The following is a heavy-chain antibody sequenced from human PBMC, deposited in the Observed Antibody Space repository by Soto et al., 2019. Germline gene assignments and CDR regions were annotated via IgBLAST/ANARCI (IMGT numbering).Heavy chain of an antibody. Sequence: SETLSLTCTVSGGSISSYYWSWIRQPPGKGLEWIGYIYYSGSTNYNPSLKSRVTISVDTSKNQFSLKLSSVTAADTAVYYCASYGPYSSGWYLNYYFDYWGQGTLVTVS. CDR2: IYYSGST. CDR3: ASYGPYSSGWYLNYYFDY. V-gene: IGHV4-59*01. D-gene: IGHD6-19*01. J-gene: IGHJ4*02. CDR1: GGSISSYY.